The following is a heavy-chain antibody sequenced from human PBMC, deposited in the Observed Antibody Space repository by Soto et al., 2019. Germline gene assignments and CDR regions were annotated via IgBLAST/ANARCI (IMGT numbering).Heavy chain of an antibody. CDR1: GGSVTSGNYY. Sequence: SETLSLTCTVSGGSVTSGNYYWSWIRQPPGKGLECIGHIYYSGSTNYNPSLKSRVTISVDASKNQFSLKLSSVTAADTAIYYCARGPVVTPFVDYWGQGTLVTVSS. V-gene: IGHV4-61*01. CDR3: ARGPVVTPFVDY. CDR2: IYYSGST. J-gene: IGHJ4*02. D-gene: IGHD2-21*02.